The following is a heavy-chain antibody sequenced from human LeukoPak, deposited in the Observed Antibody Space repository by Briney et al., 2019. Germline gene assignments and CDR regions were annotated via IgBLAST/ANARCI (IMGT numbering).Heavy chain of an antibody. CDR2: INHSGST. V-gene: IGHV4-34*01. CDR3: ARGRGGDIYGSGHNYYYYGMDV. CDR1: GGSFSGYY. D-gene: IGHD3-10*01. J-gene: IGHJ6*02. Sequence: SETLSLTCAVYGGSFSGYYWSWIRQPPGKGLEWIGEINHSGSTNYNPSLKSRVTISVDTSKNQLSLKLSSVTAADTAVYYCARGRGGDIYGSGHNYYYYGMDVWGQGTTVTVSS.